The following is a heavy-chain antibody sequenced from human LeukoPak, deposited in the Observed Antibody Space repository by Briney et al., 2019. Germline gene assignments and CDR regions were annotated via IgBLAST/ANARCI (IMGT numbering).Heavy chain of an antibody. CDR2: IYYSGTT. J-gene: IGHJ5*02. V-gene: IGHV4-39*01. D-gene: IGHD2-8*01. CDR1: GGSISSNSYY. Sequence: SETLSLTCTVSGGSISSNSYYWGWIRQPPGKGLEWIGSIYYSGTTHYNPSLKSRVTFSVGTSKNQFSLKLSSVTAADTAVYYCARLLYCFNGVCFNWFDPWGQGTLVTVSS. CDR3: ARLLYCFNGVCFNWFDP.